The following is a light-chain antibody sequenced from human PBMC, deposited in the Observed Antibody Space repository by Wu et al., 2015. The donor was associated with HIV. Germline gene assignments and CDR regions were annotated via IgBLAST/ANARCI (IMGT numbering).Light chain of an antibody. Sequence: DIQLTQSPSFLSASVGDRVTITCRASQAISSYLAWYQQKPGKAPKLLIYAASTLQSGVPSRFSGSGSGTEFTLTINSLQPEDFATYYCQQLIRYPRTFGQGTKLEIK. V-gene: IGKV1-9*01. CDR2: AAS. CDR3: QQLIRYPRT. CDR1: QAISSY. J-gene: IGKJ2*02.